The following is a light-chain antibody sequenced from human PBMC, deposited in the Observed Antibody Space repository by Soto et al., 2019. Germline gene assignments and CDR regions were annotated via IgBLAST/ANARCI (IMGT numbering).Light chain of an antibody. CDR1: SSDVGGYNY. J-gene: IGLJ1*01. Sequence: QSALTQPRSVSGSPGQSVTISCTGTSSDVGGYNYVSWYQQHPGKAPKLMIYDVSKRPSGVPDRFSGSKSGNTASLTISGLQAEDEADYYCCSYAGNYTFGYVFGTGTKVTVL. V-gene: IGLV2-11*01. CDR2: DVS. CDR3: CSYAGNYTFGYV.